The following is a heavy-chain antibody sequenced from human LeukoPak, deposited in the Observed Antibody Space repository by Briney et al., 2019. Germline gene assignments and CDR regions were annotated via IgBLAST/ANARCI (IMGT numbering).Heavy chain of an antibody. CDR3: ARNWANRYFDY. D-gene: IGHD2-8*01. Sequence: GGSLRLSCAASAFTFSSYEMNWVRQAPGKGLEWISYISSSGDTIYYADSVKGRFTISRDNAKNSLHLQMNSLRAEDTALYYCARNWANRYFDYWGQGTLVTVSS. CDR1: AFTFSSYE. V-gene: IGHV3-48*03. CDR2: ISSSGDTI. J-gene: IGHJ4*02.